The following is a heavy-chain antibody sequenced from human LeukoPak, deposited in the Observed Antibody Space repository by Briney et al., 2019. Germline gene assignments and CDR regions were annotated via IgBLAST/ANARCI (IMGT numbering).Heavy chain of an antibody. CDR2: ISSSSSTI. CDR3: ARCPLDGATDY. CDR1: GFTFSSYS. V-gene: IGHV3-48*04. Sequence: GGSLRLSCAASGFTFSSYSMNWVRQAPGKGLEWVSYISSSSSTIYYAGSVKGRFTISRDNAKNSLYLQMNSLRAEDTAVYYCARCPLDGATDYWGQGTLVTVSS. D-gene: IGHD1-26*01. J-gene: IGHJ4*02.